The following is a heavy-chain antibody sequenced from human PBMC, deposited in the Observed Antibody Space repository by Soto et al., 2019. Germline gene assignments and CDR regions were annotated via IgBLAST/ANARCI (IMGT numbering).Heavy chain of an antibody. V-gene: IGHV4-30-4*01. D-gene: IGHD3-3*01. CDR2: IYYSGST. CDR3: AGFLEWLSTPLDV. Sequence: SETLSLTCTVSGGSISSGDYYWSWIRQPPGKGLEWIGYIYYSGSTYYNPSLKSRVTISVDTSKNQFSLKLSSVTAADTAVYYCAGFLEWLSTPLDVWGQGTTVTVSS. CDR1: GGSISSGDYY. J-gene: IGHJ6*02.